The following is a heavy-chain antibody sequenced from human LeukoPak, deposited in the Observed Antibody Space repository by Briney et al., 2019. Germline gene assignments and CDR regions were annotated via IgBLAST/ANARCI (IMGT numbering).Heavy chain of an antibody. D-gene: IGHD2-2*01. J-gene: IGHJ4*02. CDR1: GGSISSYY. Sequence: SETLSLTCTVSGGSISSYYWSWIRQPPGKGLEWIGYIYYSGSTTYNPSLNSRVTISVDPSKNQFSLKLTSVTAADTAVYYCARLGYCSSTSCYPDYWGQGTLVTVSS. CDR3: ARLGYCSSTSCYPDY. V-gene: IGHV4-59*01. CDR2: IYYSGST.